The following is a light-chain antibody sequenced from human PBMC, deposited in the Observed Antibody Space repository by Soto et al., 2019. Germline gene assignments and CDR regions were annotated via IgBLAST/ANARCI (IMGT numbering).Light chain of an antibody. CDR2: TNN. Sequence: QSVLTQPPSASGTPGQRVTISCSGNSSNIGSSNVNWYQQLPGTAPRLLIYTNNQRPSGVPDRFSGSKSGTSASLAISGLQSEDEADYYCAAWDDSLNGRVFGTGTKVTVL. V-gene: IGLV1-44*01. J-gene: IGLJ1*01. CDR3: AAWDDSLNGRV. CDR1: SSNIGSSN.